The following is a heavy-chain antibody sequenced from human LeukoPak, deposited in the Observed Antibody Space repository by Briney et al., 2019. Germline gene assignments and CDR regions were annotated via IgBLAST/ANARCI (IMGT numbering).Heavy chain of an antibody. V-gene: IGHV3-23*01. CDR3: ARGVSGWPYYLDY. CDR1: GFTFSDYT. J-gene: IGHJ4*02. Sequence: GGSLRLSCAASGFTFSDYTMTWDRQAPGKGPEWVSSITGSGGDTYYADSVKGRFTISRDNSKNTLYVQMISLGAEDTAVYYCARGVSGWPYYLDYWGQGALVTVSS. D-gene: IGHD6-19*01. CDR2: ITGSGGDT.